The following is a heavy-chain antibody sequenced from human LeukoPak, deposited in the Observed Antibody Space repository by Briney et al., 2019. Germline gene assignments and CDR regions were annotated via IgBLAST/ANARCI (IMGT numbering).Heavy chain of an antibody. D-gene: IGHD1-26*01. CDR3: ARGPELEDAFDI. Sequence: ASVKVSCKASGYTFTSYGISWVRQATGQGLEWMGWMNPNSGNTGYAQKFQGRVTMTRNTSISTAYMELSSLRSEDTAVYYCARGPELEDAFDIWGQGTMVTVSS. V-gene: IGHV1-8*02. CDR1: GYTFTSYG. J-gene: IGHJ3*02. CDR2: MNPNSGNT.